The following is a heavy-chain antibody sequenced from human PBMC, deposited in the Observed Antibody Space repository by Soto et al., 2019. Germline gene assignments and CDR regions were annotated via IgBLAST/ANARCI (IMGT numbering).Heavy chain of an antibody. CDR2: INHSGST. CDR1: GGSFSGYY. V-gene: IGHV4-34*01. CDR3: AGRIAPGYCSSTSCYTAGGWYYYYGMDV. Sequence: SETLSLTCAVYGGSFSGYYWXWIRQPPGKGLEWIGEINHSGSTNYNPSLKSRVTISVDTSKNQFSLKLSSVTAADTAVYYCAGRIAPGYCSSTSCYTAGGWYYYYGMDVWGQGTTVTVSS. J-gene: IGHJ6*02. D-gene: IGHD2-2*02.